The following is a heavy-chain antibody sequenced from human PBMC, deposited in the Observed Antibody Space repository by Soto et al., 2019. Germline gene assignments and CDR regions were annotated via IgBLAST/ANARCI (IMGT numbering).Heavy chain of an antibody. CDR3: AKFFVETGGSSGWPWSFHF. CDR2: ISGTGGTT. V-gene: IGHV3-23*01. Sequence: EVQLLESGGGLVQPGGSLRLSCAASGFTFSSYAMSWVRQAQGKGLEWVSAISGTGGTTYYADSVKGRFTISRDNSRNTLHLQINSLRAEDTAIYYCAKFFVETGGSSGWPWSFHFWGQGTLVTVSS. CDR1: GFTFSSYA. D-gene: IGHD6-25*01. J-gene: IGHJ4*02.